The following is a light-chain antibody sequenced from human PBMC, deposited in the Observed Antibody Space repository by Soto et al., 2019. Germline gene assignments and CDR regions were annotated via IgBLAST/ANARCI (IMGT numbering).Light chain of an antibody. CDR3: QQYNSDWT. J-gene: IGKJ1*01. Sequence: DIQMTQSPSTLSASVGHRVTITCRASQSISSWLAWYQQKPGKAPKLLIYKASSLERGVPSRFSGSGSGTEFTLTISSLQHDDFATYYCQQYNSDWTFGQGTKVEIK. V-gene: IGKV1-5*03. CDR2: KAS. CDR1: QSISSW.